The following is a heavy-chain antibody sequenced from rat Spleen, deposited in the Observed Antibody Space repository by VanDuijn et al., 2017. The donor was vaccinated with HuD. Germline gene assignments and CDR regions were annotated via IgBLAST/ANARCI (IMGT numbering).Heavy chain of an antibody. CDR3: AREDFGVDY. Sequence: EVQLVESGGGLVQPGRSLKLSCVASGFTFNNYWMTWIRQAPGKGLEWVASISPSGGSTYYRDSVKGRFTVSRDNAKSTLYLQMDSLRSEDTATYYCAREDFGVDYWGQGVMVTVSS. V-gene: IGHV5-31*01. CDR1: GFTFNNYW. CDR2: ISPSGGST. D-gene: IGHD4-3*01. J-gene: IGHJ2*01.